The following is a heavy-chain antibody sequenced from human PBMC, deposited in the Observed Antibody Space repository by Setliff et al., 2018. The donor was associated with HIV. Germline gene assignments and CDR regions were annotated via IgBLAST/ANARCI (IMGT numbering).Heavy chain of an antibody. J-gene: IGHJ6*02. D-gene: IGHD3-22*01. V-gene: IGHV4-61*02. Sequence: PSETLSLTCTVSGGSISSGSYYWSWIRQPAGKGLELIGRIYTSGSTNYNPSLKSRVTISVDTSKNQFSLKLSSVTAADTAVYYCARDVTLIVEGGMDVWGQGTTVTVSS. CDR1: GGSISSGSYY. CDR2: IYTSGST. CDR3: ARDVTLIVEGGMDV.